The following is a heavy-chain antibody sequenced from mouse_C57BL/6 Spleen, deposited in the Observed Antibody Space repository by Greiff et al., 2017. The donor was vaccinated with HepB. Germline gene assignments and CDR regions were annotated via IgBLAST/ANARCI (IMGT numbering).Heavy chain of an antibody. CDR2: INPNYGTT. Sequence: EVKVVESGPELVKPGASVKISCKASGYSFTDYNMNWVKQSNGKSLEWIGVINPNYGTTSYNQKFKGKATLTVDQSSSTAYMQLNSLTSEDSAVYYCAREGIYDYDGYFDYWGQGTTLTVSS. CDR3: AREGIYDYDGYFDY. V-gene: IGHV1-39*01. CDR1: GYSFTDYN. D-gene: IGHD2-4*01. J-gene: IGHJ2*01.